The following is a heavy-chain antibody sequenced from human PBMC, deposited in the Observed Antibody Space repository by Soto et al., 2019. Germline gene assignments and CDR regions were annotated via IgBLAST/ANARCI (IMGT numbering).Heavy chain of an antibody. CDR2: IYDSGNT. Sequence: LSLTCTVSGGSISSYYWNWIRQPPGKGLEWIGYIYDSGNTNYNPSLKSRVTISVDRSKNQFSLKLTSVTAADTAVYYCARGGGSRGDYWGQGTLVTVSS. J-gene: IGHJ4*02. CDR1: GGSISSYY. D-gene: IGHD1-26*01. CDR3: ARGGGSRGDY. V-gene: IGHV4-59*08.